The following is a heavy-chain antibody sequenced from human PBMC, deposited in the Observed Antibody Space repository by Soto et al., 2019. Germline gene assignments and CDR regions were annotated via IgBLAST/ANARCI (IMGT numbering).Heavy chain of an antibody. CDR3: ASSRYYDFWSGYRREYYYYYGMDV. V-gene: IGHV1-69*06. CDR1: GGTFSSYA. J-gene: IGHJ6*02. CDR2: IIPIFGTA. D-gene: IGHD3-3*01. Sequence: SVKVSCKASGGTFSSYAISWVRQAPGEGLEWMGGIIPIFGTANYAQKFQGRVTITADKSTSTAYMELSSLRSEDTAVYYCASSRYYDFWSGYRREYYYYYGMDVWGQGTTVTVSS.